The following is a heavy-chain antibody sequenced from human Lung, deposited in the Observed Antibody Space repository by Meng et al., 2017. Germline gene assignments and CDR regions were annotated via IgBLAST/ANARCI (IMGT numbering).Heavy chain of an antibody. J-gene: IGHJ6*02. CDR3: ASTIENKLKSHYYYGMDV. D-gene: IGHD5-24*01. Sequence: GEFLKIFRAALGLTVSRNYMNWVRQPSGKGLEWVSVIYSGGDTYYVDSVKGRFTISRDNSKNTLFLQMNSLRVEDTAIYYCASTIENKLKSHYYYGMDVWGQRATVTVSS. CDR1: GLTVSRNY. V-gene: IGHV3-53*01. CDR2: IYSGGDT.